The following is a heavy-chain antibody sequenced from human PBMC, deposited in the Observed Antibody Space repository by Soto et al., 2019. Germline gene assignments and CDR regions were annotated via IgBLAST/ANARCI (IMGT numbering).Heavy chain of an antibody. V-gene: IGHV4-61*01. J-gene: IGHJ4*02. D-gene: IGHD1-26*01. Sequence: QVQLQESGPGLVKPSETLSLTCTVSGGSVNNGNHYWTWIRHPQGKGLEWIGYIHYSGSPNYNPSPRGRVTLSVDTSKNQFSLKLRSVTAADTAVYYCARWVGATACAYWGQGTLVTVTS. CDR2: IHYSGSP. CDR3: ARWVGATACAY. CDR1: GGSVNNGNHY.